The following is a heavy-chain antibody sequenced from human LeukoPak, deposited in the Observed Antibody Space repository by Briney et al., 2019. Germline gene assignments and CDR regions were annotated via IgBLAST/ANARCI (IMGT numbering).Heavy chain of an antibody. CDR1: GFTFSDYY. Sequence: GGSLRLSCAASGFTFSDYYMSWIRQAPGKGLEWVSYISDSSIYTNYADSVKGRFTISRDNAKNSLYLQMNSLGVEDTAVYYCARVMSSGSPLDYWGQGTLVTVSS. D-gene: IGHD3-10*01. CDR3: ARVMSSGSPLDY. J-gene: IGHJ4*02. V-gene: IGHV3-11*05. CDR2: ISDSSIYT.